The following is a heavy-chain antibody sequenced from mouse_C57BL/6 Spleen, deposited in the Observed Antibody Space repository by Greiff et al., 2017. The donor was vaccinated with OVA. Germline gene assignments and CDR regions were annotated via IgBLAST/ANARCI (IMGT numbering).Heavy chain of an antibody. Sequence: VQLVESGPGLVQPSQSLSITCPVSGFSFTSYGVHWVRQSPGKGLEWLGVIWSGGSTDYNAAFISRLSISTDHSKSQVFFKMNSLQADDTAIYYWARSPPGYAMDYWGQGTSVTVSS. CDR3: ARSPPGYAMDY. CDR2: IWSGGST. CDR1: GFSFTSYG. V-gene: IGHV2-2*01. J-gene: IGHJ4*01.